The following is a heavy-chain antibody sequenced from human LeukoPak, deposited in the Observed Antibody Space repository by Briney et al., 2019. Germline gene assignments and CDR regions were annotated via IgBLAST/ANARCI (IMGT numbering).Heavy chain of an antibody. CDR1: EFTVSTNY. CDR3: TRDGLDSSGPVAFDI. CDR2: IHIDGDT. J-gene: IGHJ3*02. Sequence: GGTLRLSCVASEFTVSTNYMSWVRQAPGKGLEWVSIIHIDGDTHYADSVKGRFTFSRDNSKNTLYLQMNSLRSEDTAVYYCTRDGLDSSGPVAFDIWGQGTMVTVSS. D-gene: IGHD3-22*01. V-gene: IGHV3-66*01.